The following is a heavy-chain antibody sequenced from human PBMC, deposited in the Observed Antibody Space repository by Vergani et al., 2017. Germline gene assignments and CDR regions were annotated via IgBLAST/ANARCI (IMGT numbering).Heavy chain of an antibody. Sequence: VQLVESGGVVVQPGGSLRLSCAASGFTFSSYGMHWVRQAPGKGLEWVAFIRYDGSNKYYADSVKGRFTISRDNSKNTLYLQMNSLRAEDTAVYYCAKVTVAGLFDYWGQGTLVTVSS. CDR3: AKVTVAGLFDY. CDR2: IRYDGSNK. CDR1: GFTFSSYG. D-gene: IGHD6-19*01. J-gene: IGHJ4*02. V-gene: IGHV3-30*02.